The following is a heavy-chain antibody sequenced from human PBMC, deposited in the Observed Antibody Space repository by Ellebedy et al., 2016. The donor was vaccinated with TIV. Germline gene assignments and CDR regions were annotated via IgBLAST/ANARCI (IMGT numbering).Heavy chain of an antibody. D-gene: IGHD6-13*01. V-gene: IGHV3-23*01. CDR1: GFTFSNYA. Sequence: GESLKISCAASGFTFSNYAMAWVRQAPGKGLEWVSSISQSGGNTFYADSVKGRFSISRDNSKRSIYLRADGLRPDDTAMYYCAKDSRAAVVFDAFDMWGQGTLVSVSS. J-gene: IGHJ3*02. CDR2: ISQSGGNT. CDR3: AKDSRAAVVFDAFDM.